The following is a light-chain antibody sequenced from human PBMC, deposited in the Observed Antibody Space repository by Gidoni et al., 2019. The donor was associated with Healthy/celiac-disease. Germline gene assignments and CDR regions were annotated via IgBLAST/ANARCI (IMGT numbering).Light chain of an antibody. Sequence: DIQMTQSPSTLSASVGDRVTITCLASQSISSWLAWYQQKPGKAPKLLIYKASSLESGVPSRFSGSGSGTEFTLTISSLQPDDFATYYCQQYNSYRSITFGQGTRLEIK. V-gene: IGKV1-5*03. CDR3: QQYNSYRSIT. J-gene: IGKJ5*01. CDR1: QSISSW. CDR2: KAS.